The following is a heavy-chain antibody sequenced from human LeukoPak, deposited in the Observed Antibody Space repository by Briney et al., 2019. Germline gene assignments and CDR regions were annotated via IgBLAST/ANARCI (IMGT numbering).Heavy chain of an antibody. CDR2: IYSGGST. CDR1: GFTVSSNY. CDR3: ARELILLRLVTGRD. Sequence: GGSLRLSCAASGFTVSSNYMSWVRQAPGKGLEWVSVIYSGGSTYCADSVKGRFTISRDNSKNTLYLQMNSLRAEDTAVYYCARELILLRLVTGRDWGQGTLVTVSS. D-gene: IGHD1-1*01. J-gene: IGHJ4*02. V-gene: IGHV3-53*01.